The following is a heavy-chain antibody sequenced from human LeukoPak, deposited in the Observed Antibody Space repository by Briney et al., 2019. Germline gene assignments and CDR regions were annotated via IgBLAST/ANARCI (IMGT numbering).Heavy chain of an antibody. CDR1: GYTFTGYY. D-gene: IGHD6-19*01. CDR3: ARDSGLYSSGWYDY. Sequence: VSVKVSCKASGYTFTGYYMHWVRQAPGQGLEWMGWINPNSGGTNYAQKFQGWVTMTRDTSISTAYMELSRLRSDDTAVYYCARDSGLYSSGWYDYWGQGTLVTVSS. V-gene: IGHV1-2*04. J-gene: IGHJ4*02. CDR2: INPNSGGT.